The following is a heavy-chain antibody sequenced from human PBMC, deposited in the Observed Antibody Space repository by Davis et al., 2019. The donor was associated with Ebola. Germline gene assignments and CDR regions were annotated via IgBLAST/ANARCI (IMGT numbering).Heavy chain of an antibody. J-gene: IGHJ4*02. V-gene: IGHV3-30*02. CDR2: IKYDGTKI. D-gene: IGHD3-22*01. CDR1: KFTFSNYG. Sequence: GESLKISCATSKFTFSNYGMHWVRQAPGKGLEWVAFIKYDGTKIYYGDSVKGRFTISRDNAKNTLYLQMNNLRAEDTAVYYCVRLVGPNWGQGTLVAVSS. CDR3: VRLVGPN.